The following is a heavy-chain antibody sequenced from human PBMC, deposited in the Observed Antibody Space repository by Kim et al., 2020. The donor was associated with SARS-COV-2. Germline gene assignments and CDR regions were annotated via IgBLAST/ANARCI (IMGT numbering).Heavy chain of an antibody. CDR3: ARLRLPQNYYYYGMDV. CDR2: IYYSGST. J-gene: IGHJ6*02. D-gene: IGHD5-18*01. V-gene: IGHV4-39*01. Sequence: SETLSLTCTVSGGSISSSSYYWGWIRQPPGKGLEWIGSIYYSGSTYYNPSLKSRVTISVDTSKNQFSLKLSSVTAADTAVYYCARLRLPQNYYYYGMDVWGQGTTVTVSS. CDR1: GGSISSSSYY.